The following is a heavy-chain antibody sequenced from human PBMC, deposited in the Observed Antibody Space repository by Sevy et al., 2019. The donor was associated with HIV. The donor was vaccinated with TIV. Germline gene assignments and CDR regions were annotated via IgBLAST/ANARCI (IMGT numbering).Heavy chain of an antibody. CDR2: IHYTGST. Sequence: SETQSLTCTISDDSISDYYWSWIRQAPKKGLEWIGYIHYTGSTNHNPSLRGRVTMSIDTSKRQISLKLRSVTVADTAVYYCARGKVLTDYWGQGTLVTVSS. CDR3: ARGKVLTDY. CDR1: DDSISDYY. J-gene: IGHJ4*02. V-gene: IGHV4-59*01.